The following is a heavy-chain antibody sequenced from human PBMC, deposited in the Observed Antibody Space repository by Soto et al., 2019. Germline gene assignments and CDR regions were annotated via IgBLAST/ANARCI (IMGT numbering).Heavy chain of an antibody. CDR2: IKSKTDGGTT. J-gene: IGHJ4*02. Sequence: EVQLVESGGGLVKPGGSLRLSCAASGFTFSNAWMNWVRQAPGKGLEWVGRIKSKTDGGTTDYAAPVKGRFTITRDDSKNTLYLQMNSLKTEDTAVYYCTIGEGYSKYYFDYWGQGTLVTVSS. D-gene: IGHD2-15*01. V-gene: IGHV3-15*07. CDR1: GFTFSNAW. CDR3: TIGEGYSKYYFDY.